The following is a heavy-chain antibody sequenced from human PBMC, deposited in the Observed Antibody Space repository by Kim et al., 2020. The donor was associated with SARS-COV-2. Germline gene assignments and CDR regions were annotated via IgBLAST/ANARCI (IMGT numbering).Heavy chain of an antibody. Sequence: ASVKVSCKASSHTFRNYGFTWVRQAPGQGLEWLGWINGYSGDTHYAQKLQGRVTMTADTSTVTMTTDTSTTTAYMELRSLRSDDTAIYYCAVGVGARRDFDHWGQGALITVSS. CDR2: INGYSGDT. V-gene: IGHV1-18*01. CDR3: AVGVGARRDFDH. CDR1: SHTFRNYG. J-gene: IGHJ4*02. D-gene: IGHD1-26*01.